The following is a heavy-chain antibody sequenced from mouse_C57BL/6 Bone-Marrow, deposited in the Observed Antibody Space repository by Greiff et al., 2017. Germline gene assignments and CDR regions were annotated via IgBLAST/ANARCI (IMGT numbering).Heavy chain of an antibody. CDR3: ARGSEAYAMDY. J-gene: IGHJ4*01. CDR1: GYTFTSYW. Sequence: QVQLQQPGAELVKPGASVKMSCKASGYTFTSYWITWVKQRPGQGLAWIGDIYPGSGSTNYNEKFKSKATLTVDTSSSTAYMQLSSLTSEDSAVYYCARGSEAYAMDYWGQGTSVTVSS. D-gene: IGHD3-1*01. CDR2: IYPGSGST. V-gene: IGHV1-55*01.